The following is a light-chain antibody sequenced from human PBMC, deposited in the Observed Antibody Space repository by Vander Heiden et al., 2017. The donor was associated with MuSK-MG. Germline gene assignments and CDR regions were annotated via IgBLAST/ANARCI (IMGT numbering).Light chain of an antibody. V-gene: IGKV3-11*01. CDR3: QQRSNWIT. CDR1: PSVSSY. CDR2: DAS. J-gene: IGKJ5*01. Sequence: EIVLTQSPATLSLSPGERATLSCRASPSVSSYLAWYQQKPGQAPRLLIDDASSRATGIPARFSGSGSGTDFTLTISSLEPEDFAVYYCQQRSNWITFGQGTRLEIK.